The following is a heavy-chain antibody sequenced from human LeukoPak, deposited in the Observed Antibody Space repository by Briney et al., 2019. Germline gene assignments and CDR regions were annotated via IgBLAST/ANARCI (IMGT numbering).Heavy chain of an antibody. CDR2: TSYDGSAN. V-gene: IGHV3-30*03. CDR1: GFTFSSYS. Sequence: GGSLRLSCAASGFTFSSYSMNWVRQAPGKGLEWVAVTSYDGSANKHADSVNGRFTISRDNSKNTVYLQMNRLRTDDTAVYYCARADWNQPGDYWGQGTLVAVSS. CDR3: ARADWNQPGDY. J-gene: IGHJ4*02. D-gene: IGHD1-1*01.